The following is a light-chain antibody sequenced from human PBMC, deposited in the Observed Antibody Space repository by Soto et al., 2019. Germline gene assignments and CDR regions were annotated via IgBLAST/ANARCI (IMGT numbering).Light chain of an antibody. Sequence: EVVWTQAPATLSFAPGERATLSCRASQSVSSYLAWYQQKPGQAPRLVIYEASKRATCIPARFSASGSGTDFTLTIALLVPEDFAVYFCHQWSRLPRKTFDPGTTVDI. CDR3: HQWSRLPRKT. J-gene: IGKJ3*01. CDR2: EAS. V-gene: IGKV3-11*01. CDR1: QSVSSY.